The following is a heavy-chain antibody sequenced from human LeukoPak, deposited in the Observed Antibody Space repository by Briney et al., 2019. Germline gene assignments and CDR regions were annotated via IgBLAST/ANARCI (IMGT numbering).Heavy chain of an antibody. D-gene: IGHD3-22*01. V-gene: IGHV4-34*01. Sequence: SETLSLTCAVYGGSFSGYYWSWIRQPPGKGLEWIGEINHSGSTNYNPSLKSRVTISVDTSKNQFSLKLSSVTAADTAVCYCARGWPHYYDSSGPFQHWGQGTLVTVSS. CDR1: GGSFSGYY. J-gene: IGHJ1*01. CDR3: ARGWPHYYDSSGPFQH. CDR2: INHSGST.